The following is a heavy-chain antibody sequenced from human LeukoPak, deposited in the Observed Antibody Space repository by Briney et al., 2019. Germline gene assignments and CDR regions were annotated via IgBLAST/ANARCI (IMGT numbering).Heavy chain of an antibody. CDR1: GYTFTSYD. Sequence: WASVKVSCKASGYTFTSYDINWVRQATGQGLEWMGWMNPNSGNTGYAQKFQGRVTTTRNTSISTAYMELSSLRSEDTAVYYCARGRITMVRGVIYYYYGMDVWGQGTTVTVSS. D-gene: IGHD3-10*01. V-gene: IGHV1-8*01. CDR3: ARGRITMVRGVIYYYYGMDV. J-gene: IGHJ6*02. CDR2: MNPNSGNT.